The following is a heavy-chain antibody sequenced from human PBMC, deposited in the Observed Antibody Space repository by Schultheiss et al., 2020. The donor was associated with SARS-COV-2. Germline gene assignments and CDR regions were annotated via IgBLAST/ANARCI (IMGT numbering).Heavy chain of an antibody. CDR1: GFTFNIYG. CDR3: ARDLIDSSPTYYYYYGMDV. CDR2: ISYDGSNK. D-gene: IGHD6-13*01. V-gene: IGHV3-30*03. Sequence: GGSLRLSCAASGFTFNIYGMHWVRQAPGKGLEWVSVISYDGSNKYYADSVKGRFTISRDNSKNSLYLQMNSLRAEDTAVYYCARDLIDSSPTYYYYYGMDVWGQGTTVTVSS. J-gene: IGHJ6*02.